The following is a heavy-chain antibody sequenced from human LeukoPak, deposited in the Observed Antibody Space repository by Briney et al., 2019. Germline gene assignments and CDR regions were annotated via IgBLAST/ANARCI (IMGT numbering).Heavy chain of an antibody. J-gene: IGHJ4*02. Sequence: GGSLRLSCAASGFTFSSYAMSWVRQAPGKGLEWVSAISGSGGSTYYADSVKGRFTISRDNSKNTLYLQMNSLRAEDTGVYYCAKDRDDDGDYVNYFDYWGQGTLVTVSS. CDR2: ISGSGGST. V-gene: IGHV3-23*01. CDR1: GFTFSSYA. CDR3: AKDRDDDGDYVNYFDY. D-gene: IGHD4-17*01.